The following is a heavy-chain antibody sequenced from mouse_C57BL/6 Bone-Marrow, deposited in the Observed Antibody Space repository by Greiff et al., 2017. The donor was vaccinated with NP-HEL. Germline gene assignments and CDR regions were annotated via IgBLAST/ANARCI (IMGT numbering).Heavy chain of an antibody. CDR2: IRSKSSNYAT. CDR3: VRDRTYGSSPLFDC. V-gene: IGHV10-3*01. Sequence: EVKLVESGGGLVQPKGSLKLSCAASGFTFNTYAMHWVRQAPGKGLEWVTRIRSKSSNYATYYADSVKDRFTISRDDSQSMLYLQMNNLKTEDTAMYYCVRDRTYGSSPLFDCWGQGTTLTVSS. D-gene: IGHD1-1*01. J-gene: IGHJ2*01. CDR1: GFTFNTYA.